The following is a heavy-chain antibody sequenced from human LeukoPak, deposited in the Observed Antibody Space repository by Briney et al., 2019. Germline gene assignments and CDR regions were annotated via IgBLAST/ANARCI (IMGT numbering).Heavy chain of an antibody. D-gene: IGHD2/OR15-2a*01. CDR2: ISSSSSYI. J-gene: IGHJ4*02. CDR1: GFTFSSYS. Sequence: GGSLRLSCAASGFTFSSYSMNCVRQAPGKGLEWVSSISSSSSYIYYADSVKGRFTISRDNAKNSLYLQMNSLRAEDTAMYYCAKLLGTVTIYDYWGQGTRVTVSS. CDR3: AKLLGTVTIYDY. V-gene: IGHV3-21*01.